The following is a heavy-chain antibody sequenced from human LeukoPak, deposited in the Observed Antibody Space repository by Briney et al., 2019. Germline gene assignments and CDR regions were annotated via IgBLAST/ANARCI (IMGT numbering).Heavy chain of an antibody. CDR2: INHSGST. CDR1: GGSFSGYY. CDR3: ARHASGGNSFDY. J-gene: IGHJ4*02. D-gene: IGHD4-23*01. Sequence: SETLSLTCAVYGGSFSGYYWSWIRQPPGKGLEWIGEINHSGSTNYNPSLKSRVTISVDTSKNQFSLKLSSVTAADTAVYYCARHASGGNSFDYWGQGTLVTVSS. V-gene: IGHV4-34*01.